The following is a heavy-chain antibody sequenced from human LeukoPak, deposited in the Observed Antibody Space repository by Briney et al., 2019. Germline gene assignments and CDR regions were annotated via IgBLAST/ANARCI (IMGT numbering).Heavy chain of an antibody. V-gene: IGHV1-8*01. Sequence: ASVKVSCKASGYTFTSYDFNWVRQATGQGLEWMGWMNPNSGNTGYAQKFQGRVTMTRNTSISTAYMELSSLRSEDTAVYYCATLPTRTEYYYGPVGWGQGTLGTVTS. CDR3: ATLPTRTEYYYGPVG. CDR1: GYTFTSYD. CDR2: MNPNSGNT. J-gene: IGHJ4*02. D-gene: IGHD3-10*01.